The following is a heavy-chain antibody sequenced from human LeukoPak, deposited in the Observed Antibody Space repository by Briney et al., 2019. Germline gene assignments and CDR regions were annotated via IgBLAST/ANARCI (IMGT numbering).Heavy chain of an antibody. CDR1: GGSISSYY. J-gene: IGHJ5*02. CDR3: ARYGGYSYANLFDP. V-gene: IGHV4-59*01. D-gene: IGHD5-18*01. Sequence: SETLSLTCTFSGGSISSYYWSWIRQPPGKGLEWIGYIYYSGSTNYNPSLKSRVTISVDTSKNQLSLKLSSVTAADTAVYYCARYGGYSYANLFDPGGQGTLVTVSS. CDR2: IYYSGST.